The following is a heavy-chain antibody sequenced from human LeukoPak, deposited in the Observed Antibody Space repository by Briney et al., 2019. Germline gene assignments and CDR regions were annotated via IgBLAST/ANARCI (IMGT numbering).Heavy chain of an antibody. V-gene: IGHV1-69*06. CDR3: ARASWEWLALGYYYYYYMDV. CDR1: GGTFSSYA. J-gene: IGHJ6*03. Sequence: SVKVSCKASGGTFSSYAISWVRQAPGQGLEWMGGITPIFGTANYAQKFQGRVTITADKSTSTAYMELSSLRSEDTAVYYCARASWEWLALGYYYYYYMDVWGKGTTVTVSS. CDR2: ITPIFGTA. D-gene: IGHD6-19*01.